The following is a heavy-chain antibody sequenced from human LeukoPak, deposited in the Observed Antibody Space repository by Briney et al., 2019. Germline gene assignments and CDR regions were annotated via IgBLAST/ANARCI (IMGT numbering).Heavy chain of an antibody. CDR1: GGTFISYA. Sequence: SVKVSCKASGGTFISYAISWVRQAPGQGLEWMGGIIPIFGTANYAQKFQGRVTITTDESTSTAYMEMSSLRSEDTAVYYCARSGFDYYGSGSYYNDYYYYYMDVWGKGTAVTVSS. CDR3: ARSGFDYYGSGSYYNDYYYYYMDV. D-gene: IGHD3-10*01. CDR2: IIPIFGTA. V-gene: IGHV1-69*05. J-gene: IGHJ6*03.